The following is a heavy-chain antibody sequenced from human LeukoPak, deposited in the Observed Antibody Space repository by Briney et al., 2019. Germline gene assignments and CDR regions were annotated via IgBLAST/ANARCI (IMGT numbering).Heavy chain of an antibody. D-gene: IGHD2-2*01. V-gene: IGHV5-51*01. CDR3: ARHSCSSTSCLGGYWFDP. Sequence: GESLKISCKGSGYSFTSYWIGWVRQMPGKGLGWMGIIYPGDSDTRYSPSFQGQVTISADKSISTAYLQWSSLKASDTAMYYCARHSCSSTSCLGGYWFDPWGQGTLVTVSS. CDR2: IYPGDSDT. CDR1: GYSFTSYW. J-gene: IGHJ5*02.